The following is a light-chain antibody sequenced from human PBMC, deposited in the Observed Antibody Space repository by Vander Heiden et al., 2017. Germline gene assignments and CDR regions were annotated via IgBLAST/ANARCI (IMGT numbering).Light chain of an antibody. CDR1: QTLLHSSGKNY. Sequence: DIVMTQFPLSLSFTPGEPASISCRSSQTLLHSSGKNYLDWFLQKPGQSPQLLIYLGSTRASGVPDRFSGSGSGTDFTLKISRVEAEDVGVYYCMQGTQTALSFGGGTRLEIK. CDR3: MQGTQTALS. J-gene: IGKJ4*01. V-gene: IGKV2-28*01. CDR2: LGS.